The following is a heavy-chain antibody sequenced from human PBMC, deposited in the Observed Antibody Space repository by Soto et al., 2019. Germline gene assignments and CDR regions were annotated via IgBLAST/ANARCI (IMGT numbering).Heavy chain of an antibody. J-gene: IGHJ4*01. D-gene: IGHD3-10*01. CDR2: FRSDGDDDTT. Sequence: GVSLLLSCASPFVPFLSYSMSWVLQAPGPGLEWVSGFRSDGDDDTTYYADSVRGRFTISRDNSKNTLFLQMNSLRAEDTAIYYGEKTVCSGSGRKFLCDWGQGPPVTVAS. CDR3: EKTVCSGSGRKFLCD. V-gene: IGHV3-23*01. CDR1: FVPFLSYS.